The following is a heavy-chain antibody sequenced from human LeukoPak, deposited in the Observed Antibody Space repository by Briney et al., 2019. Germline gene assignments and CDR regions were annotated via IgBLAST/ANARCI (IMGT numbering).Heavy chain of an antibody. D-gene: IGHD6-6*01. Sequence: ASVKVSCKASGGTFSSYAISWVRQAPGQGLEWMGIINPSGGSTSYAQKFQGRVTMTRDMSTSTVYMELSSLRSEDTAVYYCARALGGAARHFDYWGQGTLVTVSS. CDR2: INPSGGST. CDR1: GGTFSSYA. V-gene: IGHV1-46*01. CDR3: ARALGGAARHFDY. J-gene: IGHJ4*02.